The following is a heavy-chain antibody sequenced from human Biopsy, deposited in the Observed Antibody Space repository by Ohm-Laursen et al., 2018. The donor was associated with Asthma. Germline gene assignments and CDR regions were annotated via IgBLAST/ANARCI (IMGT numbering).Heavy chain of an antibody. CDR1: GGSLSSGPYY. CDR3: ARWGSFGFDY. J-gene: IGHJ4*02. V-gene: IGHV4-31*11. CDR2: INYSGST. D-gene: IGHD7-27*01. Sequence: LSLTCAVSGGSLSSGPYYWSWVRQHPGKGLEWIGYINYSGSTYYNPSLKSRVTISVDTSKNQFSLNLSSVTAADTAVYYCARWGSFGFDYWGQGTLVTVSS.